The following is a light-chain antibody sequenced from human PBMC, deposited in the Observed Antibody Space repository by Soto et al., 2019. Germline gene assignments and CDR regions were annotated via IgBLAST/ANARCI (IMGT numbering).Light chain of an antibody. J-gene: IGKJ1*01. V-gene: IGKV3-15*01. Sequence: EIVMTQSPATLSVSPGERATLSCRASQSVSSNLAWYQQKPGQAPRLLIYGASTRATGIPARFSGSGSGTDFTLTISSLQSEDFAVYFCQQYSNWPQTFGQGTKV. CDR2: GAS. CDR1: QSVSSN. CDR3: QQYSNWPQT.